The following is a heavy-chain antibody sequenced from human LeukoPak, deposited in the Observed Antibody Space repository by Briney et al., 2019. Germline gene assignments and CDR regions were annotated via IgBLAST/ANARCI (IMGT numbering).Heavy chain of an antibody. Sequence: GGSLRLSCAASGFTVSSNYMSWVRQAPGKGLEWVSVIYCGGSTYYADSVKGRFTISRDNSKNTLYLQMNSLRAEDTAVYYCARGPISSGVDYWGQGTLVTVSS. V-gene: IGHV3-66*01. D-gene: IGHD6-19*01. J-gene: IGHJ4*02. CDR3: ARGPISSGVDY. CDR1: GFTVSSNY. CDR2: IYCGGST.